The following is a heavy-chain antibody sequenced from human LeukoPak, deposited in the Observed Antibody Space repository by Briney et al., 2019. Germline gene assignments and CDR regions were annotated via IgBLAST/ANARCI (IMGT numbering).Heavy chain of an antibody. J-gene: IGHJ4*02. D-gene: IGHD2-21*02. V-gene: IGHV4-39*01. CDR2: IYYSGST. CDR3: ARIDLTAIIFDY. Sequence: SETLSLTCTVSGGSISSSSYYWGWIRQPPGKGLEWIGSIYYSGSTHYNPSLKSRVTISVDTSKNQFSLKLSSVTAADTAVYYCARIDLTAIIFDYWGQGTLVTVSS. CDR1: GGSISSSSYY.